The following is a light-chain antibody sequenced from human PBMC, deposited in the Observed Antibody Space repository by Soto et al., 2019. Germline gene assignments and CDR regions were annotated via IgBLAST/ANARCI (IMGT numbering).Light chain of an antibody. CDR1: SGSVSTIYY. CDR3: VLYMGSGISV. V-gene: IGLV8-61*01. CDR2: STS. Sequence: QTVVTQETSFSVSPGGTVTLTCGLSSGSVSTIYYTSWYQQTPGQAPRTLIYSTSTRSSGVPDRFSGSILGNKAALTITGAQADDESDYYCVLYMGSGISVFGTGTKLTVL. J-gene: IGLJ1*01.